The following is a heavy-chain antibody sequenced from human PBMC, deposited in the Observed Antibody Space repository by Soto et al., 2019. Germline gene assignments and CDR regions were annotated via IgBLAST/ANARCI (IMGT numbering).Heavy chain of an antibody. CDR2: INPNSGGT. V-gene: IGHV1-2*04. CDR1: GYTFTGYY. J-gene: IGHJ5*02. CDR3: ARVTQTANWFDP. Sequence: ASVKVSCKASGYTFTGYYMHWVRQAPGQGLEWMGWINPNSGGTNYAQKFQGWVTMTRDTSISTAYMELSSLRSEDTAVYYCARVTQTANWFDPWGQGTLVTVSS. D-gene: IGHD2-21*02.